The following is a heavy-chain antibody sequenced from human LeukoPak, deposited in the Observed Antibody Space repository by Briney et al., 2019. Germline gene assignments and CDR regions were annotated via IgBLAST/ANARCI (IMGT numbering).Heavy chain of an antibody. J-gene: IGHJ4*02. CDR1: GGSISGSSYY. Sequence: PSETLSLTCTVSGGSISGSSYYWGWICQPPGKGLEWIGSIYYSGSTYYNPSLKSRVTISVDTSKNQFSLKLNSVTATDTAVYCARHYGPWGQGTLVTVSS. CDR3: ARHYGP. D-gene: IGHD3-10*01. CDR2: IYYSGST. V-gene: IGHV4-39*01.